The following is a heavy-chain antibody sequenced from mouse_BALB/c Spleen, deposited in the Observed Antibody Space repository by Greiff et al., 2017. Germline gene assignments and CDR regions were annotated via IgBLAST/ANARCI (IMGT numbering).Heavy chain of an antibody. CDR1: GYTFTGYW. D-gene: IGHD3-2*01. V-gene: IGHV1-7*01. Sequence: QVQLKQSGAELAKPGASVKMSCKVSGYTFTGYWMHWVNQRPGQGLEWIGYINPSTGYTEYNQKFKDKATLTADKSSSTAYMQLSSLTSEDSAVYYCARKDSSGYWFAYWGQGTLVTVSA. J-gene: IGHJ3*01. CDR2: INPSTGYT. CDR3: ARKDSSGYWFAY.